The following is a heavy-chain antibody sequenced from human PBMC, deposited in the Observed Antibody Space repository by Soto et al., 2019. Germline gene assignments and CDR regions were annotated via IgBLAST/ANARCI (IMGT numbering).Heavy chain of an antibody. CDR2: INHSGST. CDR3: ARGGRFLEWSTGVRGKFDP. V-gene: IGHV4-34*01. Sequence: SETLSLTCAVYGGSFSGYYWSWIRQPPGKGLEWIGEINHSGSTNYNPSLKSRVTISVDTSKNQFSLKLSPVTAADTAVYYCARGGRFLEWSTGVRGKFDPWGQGTLVTVSS. J-gene: IGHJ5*02. D-gene: IGHD3-3*01. CDR1: GGSFSGYY.